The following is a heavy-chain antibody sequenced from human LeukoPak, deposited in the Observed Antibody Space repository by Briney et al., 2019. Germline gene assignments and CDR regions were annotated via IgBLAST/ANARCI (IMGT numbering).Heavy chain of an antibody. CDR3: ARVGPNWGFKENFDF. CDR2: INHGGST. V-gene: IGHV4-38-2*01. Sequence: PGGSLRLSCAASGFTFSSYSMNWVRQDPGKGLEWIGSINHGGSTDYNPSLKSRVIMSIDTSKNHFSLKLTSVTAADTAVYYCARVGPNWGFKENFDFWGQGTLVTVSS. CDR1: GFTFSSYS. D-gene: IGHD7-27*01. J-gene: IGHJ4*02.